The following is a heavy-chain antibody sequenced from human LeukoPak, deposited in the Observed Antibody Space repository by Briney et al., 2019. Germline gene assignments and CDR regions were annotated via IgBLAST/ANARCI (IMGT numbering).Heavy chain of an antibody. Sequence: SQTLSLTCAVSGGSISSGGYSWSWIRQPPGKGLEWIGYIYHSGSTYYNPSLKSRVTISVDTSKNQFSLKLSSVTAADTAVYYCARGLYGGYMYFDYWGQGTLVTVSS. D-gene: IGHD5-12*01. CDR3: ARGLYGGYMYFDY. CDR1: GGSISSGGYS. V-gene: IGHV4-30-2*01. CDR2: IYHSGST. J-gene: IGHJ4*02.